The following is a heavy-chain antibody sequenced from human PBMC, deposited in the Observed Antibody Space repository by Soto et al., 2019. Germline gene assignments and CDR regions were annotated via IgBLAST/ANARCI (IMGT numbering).Heavy chain of an antibody. CDR1: GGSISSGGYS. J-gene: IGHJ4*02. D-gene: IGHD4-4*01. CDR3: ARDSNYADDY. CDR2: IYHSGST. Sequence: QLQLQEYGSGLVKPSQTLSLTCAVSGGSISSGGYSWSWIRQPPGKGLEWIGYIYHSGSTYYKPSRKSRVTVSVDKYKNQFSLKLSSVTAADTAVYYCARDSNYADDYWGQGTLVTVSS. V-gene: IGHV4-30-2*01.